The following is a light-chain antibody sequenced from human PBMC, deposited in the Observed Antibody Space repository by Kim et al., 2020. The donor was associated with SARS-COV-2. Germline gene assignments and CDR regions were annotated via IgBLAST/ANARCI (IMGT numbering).Light chain of an antibody. Sequence: DIQMTQSPSSLSASVGDRVTITCQASQDISNYLNWYQHKPGKAPKLLIYDASNLETGVPSRFSGSGSGTDFTFTISSLQPEDIATYYCQQYDSLPYTFGQGTKLEIK. CDR2: DAS. V-gene: IGKV1-33*01. J-gene: IGKJ2*01. CDR3: QQYDSLPYT. CDR1: QDISNY.